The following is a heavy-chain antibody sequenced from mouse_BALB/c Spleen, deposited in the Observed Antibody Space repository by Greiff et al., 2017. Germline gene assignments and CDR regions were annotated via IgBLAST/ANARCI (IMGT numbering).Heavy chain of an antibody. Sequence: EVQLVESGGDLVKPGGSLKLSCAASGFTFSSYGMSWVRQTPDKRLEWVATISSGGSYTYYPDSVKGRFTISRDNAKNTLYLQMSSLKSEDTAMYYCAREGLPHYYAMDYWGQGTSVTVSS. J-gene: IGHJ4*01. CDR2: ISSGGSYT. CDR3: AREGLPHYYAMDY. CDR1: GFTFSSYG. D-gene: IGHD5-5*01. V-gene: IGHV5-6*01.